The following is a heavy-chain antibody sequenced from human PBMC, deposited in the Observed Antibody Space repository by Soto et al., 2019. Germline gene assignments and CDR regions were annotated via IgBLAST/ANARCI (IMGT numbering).Heavy chain of an antibody. V-gene: IGHV4-59*01. D-gene: IGHD3-16*02. J-gene: IGHJ4*02. CDR3: ARAPYDYVWGSYRPPDY. CDR2: IYYSGST. Sequence: SETLSLTCTVSGGSISSYYWSWIRQPPGKGLEWIGYIYYSGSTNYNPSLKSRVTISVDTSKNQFSLKLSSVTAADTAVYYCARAPYDYVWGSYRPPDYWGQGTLVTVSS. CDR1: GGSISSYY.